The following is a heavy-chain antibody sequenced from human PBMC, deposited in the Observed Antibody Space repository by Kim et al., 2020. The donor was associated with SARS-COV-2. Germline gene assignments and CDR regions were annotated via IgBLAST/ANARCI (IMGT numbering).Heavy chain of an antibody. CDR1: GFTFSAYD. D-gene: IGHD3-16*01. V-gene: IGHV3-48*02. CDR2: ITKSSTTI. Sequence: GGSLRLSCATSGFTFSAYDMNWVRQAPGKGLEWLSFITKSSTTIYYADSVEGRFTISRDNAKNSLSLQMNSLRDEDTALYYCVRDRMGGAFDMWGQGTMV. CDR3: VRDRMGGAFDM. J-gene: IGHJ3*02.